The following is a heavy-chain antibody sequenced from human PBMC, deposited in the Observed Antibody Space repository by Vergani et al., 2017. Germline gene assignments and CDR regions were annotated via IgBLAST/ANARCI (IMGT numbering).Heavy chain of an antibody. J-gene: IGHJ4*02. CDR2: IRYDGSNK. CDR1: GFTFSSYG. V-gene: IGHV3-30*02. CDR3: AKLWVGELSGDYFDY. D-gene: IGHD3-10*01. Sequence: QVQLVESGGGVVQPGGSLRLSCAASGFTFSSYGMHWVRQAPGKGLEWVAFIRYDGSNKYYADSVKGRFTIYRDNSKNTLYLQMNSLRAEDTAVYYCAKLWVGELSGDYFDYWGKGTLVTVSS.